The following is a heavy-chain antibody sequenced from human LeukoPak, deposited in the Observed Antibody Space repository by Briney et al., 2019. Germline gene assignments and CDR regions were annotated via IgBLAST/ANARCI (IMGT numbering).Heavy chain of an antibody. J-gene: IGHJ6*02. CDR3: AKAIIPYYYGMDV. Sequence: GGSLRLSCAASGFTFDDYAMHWVRQAPGKGLEWVSLISGDGGSTYYADSVKGRFTISRDNSKHSLYLQMNSLRTEDIALYYCAKAIIPYYYGMDVWGQGTTVTVSS. V-gene: IGHV3-43*02. CDR1: GFTFDDYA. CDR2: ISGDGGST.